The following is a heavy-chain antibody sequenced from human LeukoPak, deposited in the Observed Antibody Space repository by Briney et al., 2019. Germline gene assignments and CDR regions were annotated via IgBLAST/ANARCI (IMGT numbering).Heavy chain of an antibody. D-gene: IGHD4-17*01. J-gene: IGHJ5*02. Sequence: SETLSLTCAVYGGSFSGYYWSWIRQPPGKGLEWIGEINHSGSSKYNPSLKSRVIISVDTSKNQFSLKLTSVTAADTAVYYCARVVSQYGDYAWIVNWFDPWGQGTLVTVSS. CDR3: ARVVSQYGDYAWIVNWFDP. CDR1: GGSFSGYY. V-gene: IGHV4-34*01. CDR2: INHSGSS.